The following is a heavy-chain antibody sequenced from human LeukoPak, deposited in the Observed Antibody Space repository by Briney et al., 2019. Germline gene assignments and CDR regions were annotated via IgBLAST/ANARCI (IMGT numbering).Heavy chain of an antibody. CDR1: GGSFSGYY. CDR3: ARTPSSGSHFDY. Sequence: SETLSLTCAVYGGSFSGYYWSWIRQPPGKGLEWIGEINHSGSTNYNPSLKSRVTISVDTSKNQFSLKLSSVTAADTAVYYCARTPSSGSHFDYWGQGTLVTVSS. CDR2: INHSGST. D-gene: IGHD1-26*01. J-gene: IGHJ4*02. V-gene: IGHV4-34*01.